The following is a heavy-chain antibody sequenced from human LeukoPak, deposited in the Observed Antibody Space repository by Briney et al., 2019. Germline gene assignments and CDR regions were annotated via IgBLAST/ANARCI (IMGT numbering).Heavy chain of an antibody. CDR2: TYFRSKCYK. D-gene: IGHD3-9*01. V-gene: IGHV6-1*01. J-gene: IGHJ4*02. Sequence: SQTLSRTCAISGDNVSRNSAAWVWIRQSPSRGLDWLGRTYFRSKCYKAYAESVKSRITNNPDTSKNQFSLQLTSVTPEDTAMYYCARVYLGILTGYYNVIDCCGQGTLVTVSS. CDR1: GDNVSRNSAA. CDR3: ARVYLGILTGYYNVIDC.